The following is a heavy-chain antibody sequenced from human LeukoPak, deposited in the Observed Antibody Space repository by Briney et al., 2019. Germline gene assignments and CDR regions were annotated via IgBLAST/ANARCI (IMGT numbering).Heavy chain of an antibody. CDR3: ARGLWFGVPGAFDF. Sequence: SETLSLTCAVCGGSFSDYYWSWLRQPPGMGLEWIGEINQSGSTNYNPSLKSRVTISVDTSKNQFSLKLISVTAADTAVYYCARGLWFGVPGAFDFWGQGTVVTVSS. CDR1: GGSFSDYY. J-gene: IGHJ3*01. D-gene: IGHD3-10*01. V-gene: IGHV4-34*01. CDR2: INQSGST.